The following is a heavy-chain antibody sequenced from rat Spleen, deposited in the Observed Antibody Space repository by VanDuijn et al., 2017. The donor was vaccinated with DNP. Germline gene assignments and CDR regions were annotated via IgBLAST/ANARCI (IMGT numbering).Heavy chain of an antibody. CDR1: GLTFSNYA. CDR2: ITNSGSDT. Sequence: EVQLVESGGGLVQPGRSLKLSCAASGLTFSNYAMAWVRQAPTKGLEWVASITNSGSDTKYRDSVKGRFTVSRDNAKSSLYLQMDSLRSEDTATYYCSTGRGGPDYWGQGVMVTVSS. J-gene: IGHJ2*01. D-gene: IGHD1-11*01. CDR3: STGRGGPDY. V-gene: IGHV5S23*01.